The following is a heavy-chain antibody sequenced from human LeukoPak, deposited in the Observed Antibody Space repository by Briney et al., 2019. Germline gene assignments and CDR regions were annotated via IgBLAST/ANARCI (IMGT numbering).Heavy chain of an antibody. V-gene: IGHV4-38-2*01. D-gene: IGHD5/OR15-5a*01. CDR2: IYRSGST. CDR3: AREVYDSGGNWFDP. J-gene: IGHJ5*02. CDR1: GYSISGGYY. Sequence: SETLSLTCAVSGYSISGGYYLGWIRPPPGTGLEWIGSIYRSGSTHYNPSLKRRVTISGDTSKNPFSLNLSSVTAADTAVYYCAREVYDSGGNWFDPWGQGTLVTVSS.